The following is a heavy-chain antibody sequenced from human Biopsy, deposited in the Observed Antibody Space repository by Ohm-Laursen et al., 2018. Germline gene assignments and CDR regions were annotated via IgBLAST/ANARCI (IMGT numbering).Heavy chain of an antibody. CDR1: GYTFGNYG. V-gene: IGHV1-18*01. CDR2: ISVYNGNT. J-gene: IGHJ4*02. D-gene: IGHD1-26*01. CDR3: ARDVVGRGASFFDF. Sequence: SVKVSCHASGYTFGNYGISWVRQAPGQGLERMGCISVYNGNTDYPHKFQGRVTLTTDTSTSTAYMELRRLTSDDTAIYYCARDVVGRGASFFDFWGQGTSVTVS.